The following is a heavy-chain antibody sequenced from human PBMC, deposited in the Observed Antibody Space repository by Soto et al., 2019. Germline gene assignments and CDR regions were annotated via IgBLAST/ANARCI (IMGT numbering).Heavy chain of an antibody. J-gene: IGHJ4*02. CDR3: ASWRYSGYAPPANY. Sequence: SVKVSCKASGGTFSSYAISWVRQAPGQGLEWMGGIIPIFGTANYSQKFQGRVTITADKSTSTAYMELSSLRSEDTAVYYCASWRYSGYAPPANYWGRGTLVTVSS. CDR1: GGTFSSYA. V-gene: IGHV1-69*06. CDR2: IIPIFGTA. D-gene: IGHD5-12*01.